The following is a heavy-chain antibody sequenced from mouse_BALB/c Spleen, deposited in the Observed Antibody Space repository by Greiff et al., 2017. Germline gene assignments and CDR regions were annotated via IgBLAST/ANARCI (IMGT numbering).Heavy chain of an antibody. J-gene: IGHJ3*01. CDR3: AVSTMITLAY. Sequence: VQLQQSGAELVRPGALVKLSCKASGFNIKDYYMHWVKQRPEQGLEWIGWIVPENGNTIYDPKFQGKASITADTSSNTAYLQLSSLTSEDTAVYYCAVSTMITLAYWGQGTLVTVSA. CDR2: IVPENGNT. V-gene: IGHV14-1*02. D-gene: IGHD2-4*01. CDR1: GFNIKDYY.